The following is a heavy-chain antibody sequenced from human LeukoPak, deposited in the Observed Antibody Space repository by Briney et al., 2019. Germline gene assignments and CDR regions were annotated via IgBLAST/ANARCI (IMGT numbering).Heavy chain of an antibody. CDR2: IYSGGST. Sequence: GGSLGLSCAASGFTVSSNYMSWVRQAPGKGLEWVSVIYSGGSTYYADSVKGRFTISRDNSKNTLYLQMNSLRVEDTAVYYCARDWDCTSSSCYDAFDIWGQGTMVTVSS. V-gene: IGHV3-53*01. D-gene: IGHD2-2*01. CDR1: GFTVSSNY. J-gene: IGHJ3*02. CDR3: ARDWDCTSSSCYDAFDI.